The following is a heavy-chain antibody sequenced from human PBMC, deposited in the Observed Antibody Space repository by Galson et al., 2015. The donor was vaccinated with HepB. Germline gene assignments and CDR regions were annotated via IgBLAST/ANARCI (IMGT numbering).Heavy chain of an antibody. Sequence: TLSLTCTVSGGSISSGGYSSSWIRQHPGRGLEWIGYIYYSGSPYYTPSLKSRVTISVDTSKNQFSLKLSSVTAEDTAVYYCAIALGADSGYDRNFDYWGQGTLVTVSS. CDR2: IYYSGSP. CDR3: AIALGADSGYDRNFDY. CDR1: GGSISSGGYS. D-gene: IGHD5-12*01. J-gene: IGHJ4*02. V-gene: IGHV4-31*03.